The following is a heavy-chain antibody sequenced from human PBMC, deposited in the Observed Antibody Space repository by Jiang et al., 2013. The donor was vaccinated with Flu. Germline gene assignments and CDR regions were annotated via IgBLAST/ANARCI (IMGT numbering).Heavy chain of an antibody. CDR1: GGYISSSY. CDR2: IYYSGNT. D-gene: IGHD3-22*01. Sequence: TCTVSGGYISSSYWNWIRQPPGKGLEWIGYIYYSGNTNYNPSLRSRVSISIDASKTQFSLKLTSVSAADTAVYYCARGEDYYDSNGQSDAFDIWGQGTRVTVSS. V-gene: IGHV4-59*01. CDR3: ARGEDYYDSNGQSDAFDI. J-gene: IGHJ3*02.